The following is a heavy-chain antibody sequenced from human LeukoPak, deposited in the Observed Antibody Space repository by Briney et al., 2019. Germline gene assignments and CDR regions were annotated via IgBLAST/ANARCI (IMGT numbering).Heavy chain of an antibody. CDR2: IIPIFGTA. J-gene: IGHJ6*03. CDR1: GGTFSSYA. CDR3: ARGASSSSHRGYYYYYMDV. D-gene: IGHD6-6*01. V-gene: IGHV1-69*06. Sequence: SVKVSCEASGGTFSSYAISWVRQAPGQGLEWMGGIIPIFGTANYAQKFQGRVTITADKSTSTAYMELSSLRSEDTAVYYCARGASSSSHRGYYYYYMDVWGKGTTVTVSS.